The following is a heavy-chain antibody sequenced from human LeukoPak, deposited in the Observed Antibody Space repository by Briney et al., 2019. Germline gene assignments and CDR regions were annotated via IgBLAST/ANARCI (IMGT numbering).Heavy chain of an antibody. CDR3: ARGIVGVTYFDE. Sequence: PSETLSLTCSVSGGSVSSGGFYRTWIRQPPGRGLEWIGYIYYSGSTEYNPSLKSRVTTSVDTSKNHFSLILNSVTAADTAVYYCARGIVGVTYFDEWGQGMLVTVSS. CDR1: GGSVSSGGFY. D-gene: IGHD1-26*01. J-gene: IGHJ4*02. CDR2: IYYSGST. V-gene: IGHV4-61*03.